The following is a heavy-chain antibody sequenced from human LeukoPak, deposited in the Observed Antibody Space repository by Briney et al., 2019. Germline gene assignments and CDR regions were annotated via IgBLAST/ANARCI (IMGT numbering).Heavy chain of an antibody. CDR1: GFTFSSDA. Sequence: GGSLRLSCAASGFTFSSDAMSWVRQAPGKGLEWVSAISGSGGSTYYADSVKGRFTISRDNSKNTLYLQMNSLRAEDTAVYYCAKGSSGRLGSFDIWGQGTMVTVSS. D-gene: IGHD6-19*01. CDR3: AKGSSGRLGSFDI. V-gene: IGHV3-23*01. CDR2: ISGSGGST. J-gene: IGHJ3*02.